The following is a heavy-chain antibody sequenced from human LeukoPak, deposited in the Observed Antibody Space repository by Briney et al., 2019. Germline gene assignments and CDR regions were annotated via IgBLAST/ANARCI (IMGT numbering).Heavy chain of an antibody. D-gene: IGHD3-10*01. CDR3: ARADPVHYYGSGSYSDY. Sequence: GGSLRLSCVASEFTFSSYNMNWVRLAPGKGLEWVASISSSSKWMYYADSVKGRFTISRDNAKNSLYLQINSLRAEDTAVYYCARADPVHYYGSGSYSDYWGQGTLVTVSS. J-gene: IGHJ4*02. V-gene: IGHV3-21*01. CDR1: EFTFSSYN. CDR2: ISSSSKWM.